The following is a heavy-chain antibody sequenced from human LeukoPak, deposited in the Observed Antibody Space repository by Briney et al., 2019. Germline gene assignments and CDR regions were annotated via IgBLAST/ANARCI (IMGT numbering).Heavy chain of an antibody. CDR2: ISYDGINK. CDR1: GFIFNIYA. V-gene: IGHV3-30*04. J-gene: IGHJ3*02. Sequence: GTSLTLSCSPSGFIFNIYAMQCVPHAPGKGLEGVALISYDGINKFYEDSVKGRFSISRDNSKNTLYLQMKSLRPEDTALYSCARDQGLRVPGGDALDIWGQGTMVAVSS. D-gene: IGHD3-10*01. CDR3: ARDQGLRVPGGDALDI.